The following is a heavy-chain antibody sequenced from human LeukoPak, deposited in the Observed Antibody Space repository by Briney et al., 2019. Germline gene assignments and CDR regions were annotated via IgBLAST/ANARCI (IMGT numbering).Heavy chain of an antibody. CDR3: ARDDSSSWYHLPFDP. V-gene: IGHV3-23*01. D-gene: IGHD6-13*01. CDR1: GFTFSSYG. CDR2: ISGSGGST. J-gene: IGHJ5*02. Sequence: PGGSLRLSCAASGFTFSSYGMSWVRQAPGKGLEWVSAISGSGGSTYYADSVKGRFTISRDNSKNTLYLQMNSLRAEDTAAYYCARDDSSSWYHLPFDPWGQGTLVTVSS.